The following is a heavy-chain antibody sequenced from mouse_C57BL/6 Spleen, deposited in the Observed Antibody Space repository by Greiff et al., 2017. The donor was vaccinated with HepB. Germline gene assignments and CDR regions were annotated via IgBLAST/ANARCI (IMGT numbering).Heavy chain of an antibody. CDR3: TTPITTVVATED. Sequence: EVKLQESGAELVRPGASVKLSCTASGFNIKDYYMHWVKQRPEQGLEWIGRIDPEDGDTEYAPKFQGKATMTADTSSNTAYLQLSSLTSEDTAVYYCTTPITTVVATEDWGQGTTLTVSS. CDR2: IDPEDGDT. D-gene: IGHD1-1*01. V-gene: IGHV14-1*01. J-gene: IGHJ2*01. CDR1: GFNIKDYY.